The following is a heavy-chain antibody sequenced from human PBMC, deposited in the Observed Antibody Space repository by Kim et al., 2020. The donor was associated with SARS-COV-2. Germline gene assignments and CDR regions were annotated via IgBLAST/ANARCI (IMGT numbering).Heavy chain of an antibody. D-gene: IGHD3-16*01. CDR3: ARDMSMGAADY. J-gene: IGHJ4*02. Sequence: KYSQKVQGRVTITSDTSASTAYMELSSLRSEDTALYYCARDMSMGAADYWGQGTLVTVSS. V-gene: IGHV1-3*01.